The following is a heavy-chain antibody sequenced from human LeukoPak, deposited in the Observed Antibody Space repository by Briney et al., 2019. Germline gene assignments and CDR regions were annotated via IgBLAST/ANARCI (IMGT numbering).Heavy chain of an antibody. CDR2: ISSRSSYI. CDR1: GFTFSSYS. V-gene: IGHV3-21*01. CDR3: ARDLKYYDSSGFDY. Sequence: PGGSLRLSCAASGFTFSSYSMNWVRQAPGKGLEWVSCISSRSSYIYYTDSVKGRFTISRDNAKNSLSLQMNSLRAEDTAVYYCARDLKYYDSSGFDYWGQGTLVTVSS. J-gene: IGHJ4*02. D-gene: IGHD3-22*01.